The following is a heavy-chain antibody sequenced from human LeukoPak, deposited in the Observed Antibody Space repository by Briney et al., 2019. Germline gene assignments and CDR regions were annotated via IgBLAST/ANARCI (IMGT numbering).Heavy chain of an antibody. V-gene: IGHV3-30*04. CDR3: AKCRSLSPAAAINY. CDR2: ISYDGSNK. Sequence: QTGGSLRLSCAASGFTFSSYAMHWVRQAPGKGLEWVAIISYDGSNKYYADSVKGRFTISRDNSENTLYLQMNSLRADDAAVYYCAKCRSLSPAAAINYWGQGTLVTVSS. CDR1: GFTFSSYA. J-gene: IGHJ4*02. D-gene: IGHD2-2*01.